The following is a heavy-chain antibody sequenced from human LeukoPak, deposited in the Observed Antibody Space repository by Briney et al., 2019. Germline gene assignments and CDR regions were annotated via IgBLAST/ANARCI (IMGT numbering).Heavy chain of an antibody. V-gene: IGHV3-74*01. J-gene: IGHJ4*02. D-gene: IGHD1-26*01. CDR2: SNEDGTIT. CDR3: ARDLGGRAGY. Sequence: GGSLRLSCAASGFTFSSYWMHWVRQVPGKGLVWVSRSNEDGTITNYADSVKGRFTTSRDKNTLFLQMNSLRVEDTAIYYCARDLGGRAGYWGQGSLVTVSS. CDR1: GFTFSSYW.